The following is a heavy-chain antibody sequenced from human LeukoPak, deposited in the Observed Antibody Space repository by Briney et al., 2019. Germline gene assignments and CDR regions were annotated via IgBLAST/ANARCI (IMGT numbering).Heavy chain of an antibody. CDR2: IYSGDRT. V-gene: IGHV3-53*01. Sequence: GGSLRLSCVASGLSVRGSYMSWVRQAPGKGLEWVSVIYSGDRTYYADSVKGRFTISRDDSKNTLFLQLNSLRADDTALYYCAKDAIAGNSIYDFSDAWGQGTMVIVSS. J-gene: IGHJ3*01. CDR3: AKDAIAGNSIYDFSDA. D-gene: IGHD3/OR15-3a*01. CDR1: GLSVRGSY.